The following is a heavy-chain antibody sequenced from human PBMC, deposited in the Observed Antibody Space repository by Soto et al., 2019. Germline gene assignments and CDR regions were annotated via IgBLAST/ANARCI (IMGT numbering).Heavy chain of an antibody. Sequence: ASVKVSCKASGYTFTSYDINWVRQATGQGLEWMGWMNPNSGNTGYAQKCQGRVTMTRNTSISTAYMELSSLRSEDTAVYYCARDTSYYDILTGYYNYYGMDVWGQGTTVTVSS. CDR1: GYTFTSYD. CDR2: MNPNSGNT. V-gene: IGHV1-8*01. D-gene: IGHD3-9*01. CDR3: ARDTSYYDILTGYYNYYGMDV. J-gene: IGHJ6*02.